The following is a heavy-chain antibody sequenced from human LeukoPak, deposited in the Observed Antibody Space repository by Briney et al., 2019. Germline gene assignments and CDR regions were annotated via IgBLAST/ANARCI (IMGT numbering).Heavy chain of an antibody. CDR2: THKSGST. V-gene: IGHV4-59*01. D-gene: IGHD3-10*01. Sequence: SETLSLTCTVSGGSISDYHWTWIRQSPGKTLEWIGCTHKSGSTHYNPSLRSRVTISLDTSKSQLSLRLKSVTAPDTAVYYCAREGSDYYGSGSYYRSYYYYMDVWGKGTTVTISS. J-gene: IGHJ6*03. CDR3: AREGSDYYGSGSYYRSYYYYMDV. CDR1: GGSISDYH.